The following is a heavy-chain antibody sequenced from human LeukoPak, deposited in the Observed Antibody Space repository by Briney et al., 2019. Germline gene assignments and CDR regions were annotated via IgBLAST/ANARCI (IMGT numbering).Heavy chain of an antibody. V-gene: IGHV3-53*01. CDR3: ARRAGGYSHSYDY. CDR1: DFTVSGNY. CDR2: IYSGGNT. Sequence: GRSLRFSGAASDFTVSGNYMSGVRQAPGKGLEWVSIIYSGGNTDYADSVKGRFTISRDNSKNTLYLQMNNLRVEDTAVYYCARRAGGYSHSYDYWGQGTLVTVSS. D-gene: IGHD3-22*01. J-gene: IGHJ4*02.